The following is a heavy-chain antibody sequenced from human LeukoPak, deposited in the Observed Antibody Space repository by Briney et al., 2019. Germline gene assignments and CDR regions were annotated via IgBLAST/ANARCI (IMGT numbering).Heavy chain of an antibody. D-gene: IGHD6-19*01. V-gene: IGHV4-34*01. J-gene: IGHJ4*02. CDR3: ARDHSIPGSGYNY. Sequence: SETLSLTCAVYGGSFSGYYWSWIRQPPGKGLEWIGEINHSGSTNYNPSLKSRVTISVDTSKNQFSLKLSSVTAADTAVYYCARDHSIPGSGYNYWGQGTLVTVSS. CDR1: GGSFSGYY. CDR2: INHSGST.